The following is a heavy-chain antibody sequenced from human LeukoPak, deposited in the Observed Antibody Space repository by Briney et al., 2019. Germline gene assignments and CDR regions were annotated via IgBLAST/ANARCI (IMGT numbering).Heavy chain of an antibody. Sequence: GASVKVSCKASGGTFSSYAINWVRQAPGQGLEWMGWINPNSGDTNYAQKFQGRVSMTGDTSISTAYMELSRLRSDDTAVYYCARTLVVINDAFDIWGQGTMVTVSS. CDR3: ARTLVVINDAFDI. V-gene: IGHV1-2*02. CDR1: GGTFSSYA. CDR2: INPNSGDT. J-gene: IGHJ3*02. D-gene: IGHD3-22*01.